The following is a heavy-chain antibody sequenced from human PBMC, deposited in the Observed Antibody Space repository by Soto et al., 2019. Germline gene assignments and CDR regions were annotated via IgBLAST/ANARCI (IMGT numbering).Heavy chain of an antibody. CDR1: GYTFTGYY. J-gene: IGHJ4*02. D-gene: IGHD6-19*01. CDR2: INPNSGGT. V-gene: IGHV1-2*02. CDR3: ARDSDSSGWPDY. Sequence: ASVKVSRKASGYTFTGYYMHWVRQAPGQGLEWMGWINPNSGGTNYAQKFQGRVTMTRDTSISTAYMELSRLRSDDTAVYYCARDSDSSGWPDYWGQGTLVTVSS.